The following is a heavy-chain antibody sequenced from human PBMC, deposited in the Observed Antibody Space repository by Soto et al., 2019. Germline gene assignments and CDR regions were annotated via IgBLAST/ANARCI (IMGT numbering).Heavy chain of an antibody. J-gene: IGHJ6*03. CDR1: GGSFSGYY. CDR2: INHSGST. Sequence: PSETLSLTCAVYGGSFSGYYWRWIRQPPGKGLEWIGEINHSGSTNYNPSLKSRVTISVDTSKNQFSLKLSSVTAADTAVYYCASQYFDWLFVDYMDVWGKGTTVTVSS. D-gene: IGHD3-9*01. CDR3: ASQYFDWLFVDYMDV. V-gene: IGHV4-34*01.